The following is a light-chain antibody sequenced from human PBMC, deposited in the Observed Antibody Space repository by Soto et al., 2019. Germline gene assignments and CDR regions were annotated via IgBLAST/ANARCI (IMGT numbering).Light chain of an antibody. Sequence: QSALTQPASVSGSPGQSITISCTGTSNDVGGYDYVTWYQHHPGKAPKLMIYDVSNRPSGISDRFSADKSGNTASLTISGVQAEDEAHYYFSSYTSRATLVFGGGTQLTVL. V-gene: IGLV2-14*03. CDR2: DVS. CDR3: SSYTSRATLV. CDR1: SNDVGGYDY. J-gene: IGLJ2*01.